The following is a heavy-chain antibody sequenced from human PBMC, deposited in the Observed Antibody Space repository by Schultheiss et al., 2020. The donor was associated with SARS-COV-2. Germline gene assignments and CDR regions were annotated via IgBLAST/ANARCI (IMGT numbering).Heavy chain of an antibody. V-gene: IGHV3-21*04. D-gene: IGHD3-22*01. J-gene: IGHJ4*02. Sequence: GESLKISCAASGFTFSSYSMNWVRQAPGKGLEWVSSISSSSSYIYYADSVKGRFTISRDNAKNSLYLQMNSLRAEDTAVYYCARGCYDSSGYYCHWGQGTLVTVSS. CDR1: GFTFSSYS. CDR2: ISSSSSYI. CDR3: ARGCYDSSGYYCH.